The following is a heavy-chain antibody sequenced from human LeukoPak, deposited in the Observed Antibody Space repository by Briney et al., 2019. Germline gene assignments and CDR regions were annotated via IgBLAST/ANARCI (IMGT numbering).Heavy chain of an antibody. CDR3: VAWGSLVV. J-gene: IGHJ4*02. D-gene: IGHD3-16*01. Sequence: RGSLRLSCAASGFTFSTYSMNWVRQAPGKGRDWVAHIKEDGTRKYYVDSVGGRFTISRDNAKNSLFLQMNSLRVEDTAVFYCVAWGSLVVWGQGTLVTVSS. CDR1: GFTFSTYS. CDR2: IKEDGTRK. V-gene: IGHV3-7*01.